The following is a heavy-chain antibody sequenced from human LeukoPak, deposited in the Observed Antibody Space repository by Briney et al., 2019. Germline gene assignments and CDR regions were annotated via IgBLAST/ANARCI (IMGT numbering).Heavy chain of an antibody. CDR3: ARDLLDYGSAFDI. J-gene: IGHJ3*02. CDR1: GFAFSSYW. V-gene: IGHV3-7*01. Sequence: GGSLRLSCAASGFAFSSYWMSWVRQAPGKGLEWVANIKQDGSEKYYVDSVRGRFTISRDNAKNSLYLQMNSLRAEDTAVYYCARDLLDYGSAFDIWGQGTMVTVSS. D-gene: IGHD3-10*01. CDR2: IKQDGSEK.